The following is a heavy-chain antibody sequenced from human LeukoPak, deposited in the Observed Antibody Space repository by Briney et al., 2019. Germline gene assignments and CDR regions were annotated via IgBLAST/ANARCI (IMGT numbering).Heavy chain of an antibody. CDR3: ARDGGYSYANGFWFNP. D-gene: IGHD5-18*01. V-gene: IGHV3-64*01. CDR2: ISSNGGST. J-gene: IGHJ5*02. CDR1: GFTFSSYA. Sequence: GGSLRLSCAASGFTFSSYAMHWVRQAPGKGLEYVSAISSNGGSTYYANSVKGRFTISRDNSKNTLYLQMGSLRAEDMAVYYCARDGGYSYANGFWFNPWGQGTLVTVSS.